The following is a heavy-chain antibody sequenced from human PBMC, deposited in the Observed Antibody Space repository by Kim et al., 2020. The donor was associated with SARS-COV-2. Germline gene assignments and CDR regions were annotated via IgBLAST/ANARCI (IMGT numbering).Heavy chain of an antibody. Sequence: GGSLRLSCAASGFTFSSYAMSWVRQAPGKGLEWVSAISGSGGSTYYADSVKGRFTISRDNSKNTLYLQMNSLRAEDTAVYYCAKDRPHYDFWSGSKPYGMDVWGQGTTVTVSS. D-gene: IGHD3-3*01. V-gene: IGHV3-23*01. CDR3: AKDRPHYDFWSGSKPYGMDV. J-gene: IGHJ6*02. CDR2: ISGSGGST. CDR1: GFTFSSYA.